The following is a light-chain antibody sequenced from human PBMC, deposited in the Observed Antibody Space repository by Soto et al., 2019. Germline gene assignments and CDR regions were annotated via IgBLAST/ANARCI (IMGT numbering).Light chain of an antibody. CDR3: SSSTSRRTHVV. V-gene: IGLV2-14*01. J-gene: IGLJ2*01. CDR1: SSDVGGYNY. Sequence: QSALTQPASVSGSPGQSITISCTGTSSDVGGYNYVSWYQQHPGKAPKLMIYDVSNRPSGVSNRFSGSKSGNTASLTISGLQAEEEADYYCSSSTSRRTHVVFGGGTKLTVL. CDR2: DVS.